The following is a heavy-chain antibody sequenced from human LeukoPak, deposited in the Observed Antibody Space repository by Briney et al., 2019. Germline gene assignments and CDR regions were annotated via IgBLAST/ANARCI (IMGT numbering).Heavy chain of an antibody. V-gene: IGHV4-39*07. D-gene: IGHD1-1*01. Sequence: SETLSLTCTVSGGSISSSSYYWGWIRQPPGKGLEWIGNIYYTGRTYYNPSLKSRVTISVDTSNNQFSLKVNSVTAADTAIYFCARGKWDNWGWFDPWGQGTLVTVSS. CDR1: GGSISSSSYY. J-gene: IGHJ5*02. CDR3: ARGKWDNWGWFDP. CDR2: IYYTGRT.